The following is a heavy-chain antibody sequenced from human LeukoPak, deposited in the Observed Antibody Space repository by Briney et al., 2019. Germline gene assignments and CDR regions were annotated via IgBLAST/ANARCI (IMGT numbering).Heavy chain of an antibody. CDR2: ISCSGGST. D-gene: IGHD6-19*01. CDR3: AKDGFKWLVPGPQPKNFDY. J-gene: IGHJ4*02. CDR1: GFTFSSYG. Sequence: GGSLRLSCAASGFTFSSYGMSWVRQAPGKGLEWVSAISCSGGSTYYADSVKGRFTISRDNSKNTLYLQMNSLRAEDTAVYYCAKDGFKWLVPGPQPKNFDYWGQGTLVTVSS. V-gene: IGHV3-23*01.